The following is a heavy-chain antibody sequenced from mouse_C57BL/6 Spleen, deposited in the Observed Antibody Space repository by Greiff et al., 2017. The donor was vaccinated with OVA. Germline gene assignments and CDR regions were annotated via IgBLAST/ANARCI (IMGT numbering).Heavy chain of an antibody. Sequence: EVQRVESGGDLVKPGGSLKLSCAASGFTFSSYGMSWVRQTPDKRLEWVATISSGGSYTYYPDSVKGRFTISRDNAKNTLYLQMSSLKSEDTAMYYCARRRGNGNRGYAMDYWGQGTSVTVSS. CDR2: ISSGGSYT. CDR1: GFTFSSYG. J-gene: IGHJ4*01. D-gene: IGHD2-1*01. CDR3: ARRRGNGNRGYAMDY. V-gene: IGHV5-6*01.